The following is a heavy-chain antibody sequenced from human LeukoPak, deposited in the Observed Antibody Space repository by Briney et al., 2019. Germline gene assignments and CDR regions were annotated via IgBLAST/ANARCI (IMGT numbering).Heavy chain of an antibody. CDR1: GGSISSYY. J-gene: IGHJ5*02. Sequence: SETLSLTCTVSGGSISSYYWSWIRQPAGKGLEWIGSIYYSGSTYYNPSLKSRVTISVDTSKNQFSLKLSSVTAADTAVYYCARDSNTFGGVIVTNWFDPWGQGTLVTVSS. D-gene: IGHD3-16*02. V-gene: IGHV4-4*07. CDR3: ARDSNTFGGVIVTNWFDP. CDR2: IYYSGST.